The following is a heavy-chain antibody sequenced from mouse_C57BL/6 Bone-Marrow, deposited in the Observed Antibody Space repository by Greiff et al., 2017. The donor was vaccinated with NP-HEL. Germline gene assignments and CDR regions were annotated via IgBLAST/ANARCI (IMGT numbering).Heavy chain of an antibody. V-gene: IGHV5-12*01. CDR1: GFTFSDYY. J-gene: IGHJ2*01. CDR2: ISNGGGST. Sequence: EVQLVESGGGLVQPGGSLKLSCAASGFTFSDYYMYWVRQTPEKRLEWVAYISNGGGSTYYPDTVKGRFTISRDNAKNTLYLQMSRLKSEDTAMYYCARALRLNYLDYWGQGTTLTVSS. D-gene: IGHD1-1*01. CDR3: ARALRLNYLDY.